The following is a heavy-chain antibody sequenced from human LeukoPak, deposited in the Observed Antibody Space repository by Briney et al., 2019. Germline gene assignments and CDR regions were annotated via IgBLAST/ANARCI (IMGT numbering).Heavy chain of an antibody. CDR2: IAISGTYI. D-gene: IGHD1-26*01. J-gene: IGHJ4*02. Sequence: GGSLRLSCAASGFIHSDYNMNWVRQAPGKGLEWISFIAISGTYITYADSVKGRFTISRDNAKNSLYLQMNSLRAEDTAMYYCARDLSATARAYDYWGQGTLVTVS. CDR3: ARDLSATARAYDY. CDR1: GFIHSDYN. V-gene: IGHV3-21*01.